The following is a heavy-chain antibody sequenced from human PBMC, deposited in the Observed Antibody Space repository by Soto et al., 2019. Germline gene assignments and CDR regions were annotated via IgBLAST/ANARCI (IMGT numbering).Heavy chain of an antibody. V-gene: IGHV1-18*01. Sequence: QVQLVQSGTEVKKPGASVKVSCKASGYTFTRFGISWVRQAPGQGLEWMGWISAFNGATNYAQKFQGRITMTTDTPTSTAYMELRSLRSDDTAVYYCARLYSSGWPRSYSDSWGQGTLVTVSS. CDR2: ISAFNGAT. CDR1: GYTFTRFG. J-gene: IGHJ4*02. CDR3: ARLYSSGWPRSYSDS. D-gene: IGHD6-19*01.